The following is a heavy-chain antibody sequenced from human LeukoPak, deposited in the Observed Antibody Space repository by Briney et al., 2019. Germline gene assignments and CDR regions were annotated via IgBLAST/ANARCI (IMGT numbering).Heavy chain of an antibody. D-gene: IGHD6-13*01. J-gene: IGHJ4*02. CDR1: GFTFSSYG. CDR3: AKDSRSSSWYLDY. V-gene: IGHV3-30*02. CDR2: IWYGGSNK. Sequence: GGSLRLSCAASGFTFSSYGMHWVRQAPGKGLEWVAVIWYGGSNKYYADSVKGRFTISRDNSKNTLYLQMNSLRAEDTAVYYCAKDSRSSSWYLDYWGQGTLVTVSP.